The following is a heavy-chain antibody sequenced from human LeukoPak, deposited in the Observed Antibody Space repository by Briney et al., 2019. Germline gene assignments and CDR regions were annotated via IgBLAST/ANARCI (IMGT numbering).Heavy chain of an antibody. Sequence: GGSLRLSCAASGFTFSTYTMSWVRQAPGKGLKWVASLTGSSTYINYADSVEGRFTISRDNARNSLFLQMNSLRAEDTAVYYCARVGIVGATTGFHYWGQGTLVTASS. J-gene: IGHJ4*02. V-gene: IGHV3-21*01. CDR1: GFTFSTYT. CDR3: ARVGIVGATTGFHY. CDR2: LTGSSTYI. D-gene: IGHD1-26*01.